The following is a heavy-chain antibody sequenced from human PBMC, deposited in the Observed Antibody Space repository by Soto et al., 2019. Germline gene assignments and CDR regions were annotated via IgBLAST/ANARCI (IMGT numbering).Heavy chain of an antibody. V-gene: IGHV4-30-2*01. CDR2: IYHSGST. J-gene: IGHJ6*02. D-gene: IGHD5-12*01. Sequence: QLQLQESGSGLVKPSQTLSLTCAVSGGSISSGGYSWSWIRQPPGKGLEWIGYIYHSGSTYYNPSLSSRVTISVDRSKNQFSLNLSSVTAADTAVYYCARGGYSGYDYLYYYGMDVWGQGTTVAVSS. CDR1: GGSISSGGYS. CDR3: ARGGYSGYDYLYYYGMDV.